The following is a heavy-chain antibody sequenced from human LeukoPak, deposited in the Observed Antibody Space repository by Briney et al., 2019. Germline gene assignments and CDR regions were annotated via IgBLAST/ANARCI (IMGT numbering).Heavy chain of an antibody. J-gene: IGHJ4*02. V-gene: IGHV4-34*01. CDR2: INHSGST. Sequence: PSETLSLTCAVYGGSFSGYYWSWIRQSPGKGLEWIGEINHSGSTNYNPSLKSRVTISVDTSKNQFSLKLSSVTAADTAVYYCARHVGRGYSYGVSPLYYFDYWGQGTLVTVSS. D-gene: IGHD5-18*01. CDR3: ARHVGRGYSYGVSPLYYFDY. CDR1: GGSFSGYY.